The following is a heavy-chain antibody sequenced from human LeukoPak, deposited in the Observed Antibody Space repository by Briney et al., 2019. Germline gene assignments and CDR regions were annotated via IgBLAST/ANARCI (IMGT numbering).Heavy chain of an antibody. Sequence: ASVKVSCKASGYTFTSYGISWVRQAPGQGLEWMGWISAYNGNTNYAQKLQGRVTMTTNTSTSTAYMELRSLRTDDTVVYYCERDFVPSSWSNTFDYWGQGTLVTVSS. CDR2: ISAYNGNT. V-gene: IGHV1-18*01. CDR1: GYTFTSYG. J-gene: IGHJ4*02. D-gene: IGHD6-13*01. CDR3: ERDFVPSSWSNTFDY.